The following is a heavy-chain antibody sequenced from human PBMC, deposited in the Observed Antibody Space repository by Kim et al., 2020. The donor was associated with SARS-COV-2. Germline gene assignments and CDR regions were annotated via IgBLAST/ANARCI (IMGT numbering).Heavy chain of an antibody. CDR3: ATTAYCGGDCYSTNAFDI. D-gene: IGHD2-21*01. V-gene: IGHV1-45*02. CDR1: GYTFTYRY. Sequence: SVKVSCKASGYTFTYRYLHWVRQAPGQALEWMGWITPFNGNTNYAQKFQDRVTITRDRSMSTAYMELSSLRSEDTAMYYCATTAYCGGDCYSTNAFDIWGQGTMVTVSS. J-gene: IGHJ3*02. CDR2: ITPFNGNT.